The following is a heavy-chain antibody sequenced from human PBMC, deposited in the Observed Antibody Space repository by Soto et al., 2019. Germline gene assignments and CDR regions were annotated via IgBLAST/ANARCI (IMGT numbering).Heavy chain of an antibody. CDR3: VSSWYGAFDI. V-gene: IGHV4-59*01. J-gene: IGHJ3*02. CDR1: GGSISSYY. D-gene: IGHD6-13*01. CDR2: IYYSGST. Sequence: SETLSLTCTVSGGSISSYYWSWIRQPPGKGLEWIGYIYYSGSTNYNPSLKSRVTISVDTSKNQFSLKLSSVTAADTAVYYCVSSWYGAFDIWGQGTMVTVSS.